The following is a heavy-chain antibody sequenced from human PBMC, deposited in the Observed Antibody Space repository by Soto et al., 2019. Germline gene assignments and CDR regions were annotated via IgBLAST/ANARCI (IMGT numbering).Heavy chain of an antibody. CDR3: ARGFGGLYKGGFDY. D-gene: IGHD6-19*01. CDR1: GGSFSGYY. Sequence: SETLSLTCAVYGGSFSGYYWSWIRQPPGKGLEWIGEINHSGSTNYNPSLKSRVTISVDTSKNQFSLKLSSVTAADTSVYYCARGFGGLYKGGFDYWGQGTLVTVSS. V-gene: IGHV4-34*01. CDR2: INHSGST. J-gene: IGHJ4*02.